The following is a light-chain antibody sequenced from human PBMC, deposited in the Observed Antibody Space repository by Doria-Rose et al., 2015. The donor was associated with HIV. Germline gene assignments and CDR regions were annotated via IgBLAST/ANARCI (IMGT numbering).Light chain of an antibody. CDR3: HQYGTSWT. Sequence: EIVMTQSPGTLSLSPGERATLSCRASQSFSSTYLAWYQQKPGQAHSLLIYDGPTRATGIPDRFSASGSGTDFTLTINRLEPEDFALYYCHQYGTSWTFGQGAKVEI. J-gene: IGKJ1*01. CDR1: QSFSSTY. V-gene: IGKV3-20*01. CDR2: DGP.